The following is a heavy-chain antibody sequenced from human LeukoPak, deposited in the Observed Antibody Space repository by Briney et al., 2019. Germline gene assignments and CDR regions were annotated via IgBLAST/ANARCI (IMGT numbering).Heavy chain of an antibody. V-gene: IGHV1-18*01. J-gene: IGHJ6*02. CDR1: GYTFTSYG. Sequence: ASVKVSCKASGYTFTSYGISWVRQAPGQGLEWMGWISAYNGNTNYAQKLQGRVTMTTDTSTSTAYMELRSLRSDDTAVYYCARDREPLEIHYYYYYGMDVWGQGTTVTVSS. D-gene: IGHD6-6*01. CDR3: ARDREPLEIHYYYYYGMDV. CDR2: ISAYNGNT.